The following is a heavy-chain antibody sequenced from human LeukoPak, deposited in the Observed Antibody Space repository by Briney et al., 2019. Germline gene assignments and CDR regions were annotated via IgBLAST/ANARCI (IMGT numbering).Heavy chain of an antibody. D-gene: IGHD2-2*01. CDR2: IWYDGSNK. J-gene: IGHJ4*02. Sequence: PGGSLRLSCAASGFTFSSYAMSWVRQAPGKGLEWVAVIWYDGSNKYYADSVKGRFTISRDNSKNTLYLQMNSLRAEDTAVYYCAPNQLRHPFDYWGQGTLVTVSS. V-gene: IGHV3-33*08. CDR1: GFTFSSYA. CDR3: APNQLRHPFDY.